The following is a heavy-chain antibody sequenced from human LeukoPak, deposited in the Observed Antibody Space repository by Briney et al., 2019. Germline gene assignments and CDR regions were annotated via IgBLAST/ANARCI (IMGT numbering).Heavy chain of an antibody. D-gene: IGHD3-22*01. J-gene: IGHJ3*02. CDR1: GFTFDDYG. CDR3: TRVSYYDSSGYYNKRLVEDPFDI. CDR2: INWNGGSI. Sequence: GGSLRLSCAASGFTFDDYGMSWLRHAPGKGLEWVSGINWNGGSIHYVHSVKGRFTISRVNAKNSPYLQLTSLSADDPALHPCTRVSYYDSSGYYNKRLVEDPFDIWGQGTMVTVSS. V-gene: IGHV3-20*01.